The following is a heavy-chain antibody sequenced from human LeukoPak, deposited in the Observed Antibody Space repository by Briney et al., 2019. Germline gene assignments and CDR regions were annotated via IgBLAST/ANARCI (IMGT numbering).Heavy chain of an antibody. CDR1: GFTVSTNY. J-gene: IGHJ1*01. D-gene: IGHD3-3*01. CDR2: IYSGGGT. CDR3: AKDLPKITIFGALQH. Sequence: PGGSLRLSCAASGFTVSTNYMSWVRQAPGKGLEWVSVIYSGGGTFYADSVKGRFTISRDNSKNTLYLQMNSLRAEDTAAYYCAKDLPKITIFGALQHWGQGTLVTVSS. V-gene: IGHV3-66*01.